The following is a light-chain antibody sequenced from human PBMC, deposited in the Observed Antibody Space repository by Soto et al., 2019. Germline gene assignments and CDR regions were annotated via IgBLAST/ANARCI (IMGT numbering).Light chain of an antibody. J-gene: IGLJ3*02. CDR2: LDSDGSH. CDR1: SGHSTYA. CDR3: QTWATVPDWV. Sequence: PVLTQSPSASASLGASVKLTCTLSSGHSTYAIAWHQQQPEKGPRYLMKLDSDGSHSKGDGIPDRFSGSSSGAERYLTISSLQSEDEADYYCQTWATVPDWVFGGGTKLTVL. V-gene: IGLV4-69*01.